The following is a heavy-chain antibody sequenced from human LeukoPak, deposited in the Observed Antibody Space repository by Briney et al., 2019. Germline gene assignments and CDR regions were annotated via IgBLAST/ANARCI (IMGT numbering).Heavy chain of an antibody. CDR3: AKDIHSYGYGSFDY. CDR2: ISSSGSTI. Sequence: HPGGSLRLSCAASGFTFSSYEMNWVRQAPGKGLDWVSYISSSGSTIYYADSVKGRFTISRDSAKNSLYLQMNSLRAEDTALYYCAKDIHSYGYGSFDYWGQGTLVTVSS. D-gene: IGHD5-18*01. V-gene: IGHV3-48*03. CDR1: GFTFSSYE. J-gene: IGHJ4*02.